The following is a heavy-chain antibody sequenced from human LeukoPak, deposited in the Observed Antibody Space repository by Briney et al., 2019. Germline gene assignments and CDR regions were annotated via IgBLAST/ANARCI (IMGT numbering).Heavy chain of an antibody. CDR2: IFYSGST. Sequence: SETLSLTCTVSIDSISSYYWSWIRQPPGKGLEWVGYIFYSGSTNYNPSLKSRVTISVDTSKNQFSLKLTSVTAAHTAVYYCARAPYDSSGYYSPDFEYWGPGTLVTVSS. V-gene: IGHV4-59*01. CDR3: ARAPYDSSGYYSPDFEY. J-gene: IGHJ4*02. CDR1: IDSISSYY. D-gene: IGHD3-22*01.